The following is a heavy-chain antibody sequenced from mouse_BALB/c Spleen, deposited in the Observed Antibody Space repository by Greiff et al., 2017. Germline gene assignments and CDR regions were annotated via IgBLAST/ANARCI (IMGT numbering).Heavy chain of an antibody. CDR3: ARREGTGYFDY. D-gene: IGHD4-1*01. J-gene: IGHJ2*01. CDR1: GFTFSSYG. Sequence: VQLKESGGGLVQPGGSLKLSCAASGFTFSSYGMSWVRQTPDKRLELVATINSNGGSTYYPDSVKGRFTISRDNAKNTLYLQMSSLRSEDTAMYYCARREGTGYFDYWGQGTTLTVSS. CDR2: INSNGGST. V-gene: IGHV5-6-3*01.